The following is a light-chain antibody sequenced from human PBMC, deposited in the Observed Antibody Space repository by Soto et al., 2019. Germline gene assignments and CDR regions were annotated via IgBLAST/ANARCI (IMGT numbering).Light chain of an antibody. CDR1: QSVATN. V-gene: IGKV3-15*01. J-gene: IGKJ5*01. CDR2: GAS. CDR3: QQRNIWPPVT. Sequence: EIVMTQSPAILSVSPGERATLSCRASQSVATNLAWYQQKPGQPPRLLIYGASTRATGIPARFSGSGSGTEFTLTISSLEPEDFAVYYCQQRNIWPPVTFGQGTRLEI.